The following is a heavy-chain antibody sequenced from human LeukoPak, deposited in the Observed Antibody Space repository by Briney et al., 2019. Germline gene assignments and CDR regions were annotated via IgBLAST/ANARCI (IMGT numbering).Heavy chain of an antibody. CDR3: ARSRGGFGNYGSWFDP. V-gene: IGHV4-59*01. J-gene: IGHJ5*02. CDR1: GDSMSSYF. D-gene: IGHD4-11*01. CDR2: NHDSGTT. Sequence: SETLSLTCTVSGDSMSSYFWSWIRQPPGKGLEWIAYNHDSGTTNYNPSLKSRVTTSIDTSKNQFSLKLTSVTPADTAVYYCARSRGGFGNYGSWFDPWGQGTLVTVSS.